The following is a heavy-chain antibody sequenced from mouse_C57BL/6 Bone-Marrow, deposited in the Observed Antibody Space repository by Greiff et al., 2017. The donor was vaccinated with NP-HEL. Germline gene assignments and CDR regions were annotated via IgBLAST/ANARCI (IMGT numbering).Heavy chain of an antibody. J-gene: IGHJ1*03. CDR3: ARRITTVVADWYFDV. Sequence: QVQLQQSGAELVMPGASVKLSCKASGYTFTSYWMHWVKQRPGQGLEWIGEIDPSDSYTNYNQKFKGKSTLTVDKSSSTAYMQLSSLTSEDSAVYYCARRITTVVADWYFDVWGTGTTVTVSS. CDR1: GYTFTSYW. CDR2: IDPSDSYT. D-gene: IGHD1-1*01. V-gene: IGHV1-69*01.